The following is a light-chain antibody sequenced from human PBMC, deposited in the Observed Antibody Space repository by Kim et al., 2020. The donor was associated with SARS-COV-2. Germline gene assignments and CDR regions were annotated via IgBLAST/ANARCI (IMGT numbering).Light chain of an antibody. Sequence: RQRVTISCSGSSSNIGNNAVNWYQQLPGKAPKLLIYYDDLLPSGVSDRFSGSKSGTSASLAISGLQSEDEADYYCAAWDDSLNVVVFGGGTQLTVL. CDR2: YDD. CDR3: AAWDDSLNVVV. J-gene: IGLJ2*01. CDR1: SSNIGNNA. V-gene: IGLV1-36*01.